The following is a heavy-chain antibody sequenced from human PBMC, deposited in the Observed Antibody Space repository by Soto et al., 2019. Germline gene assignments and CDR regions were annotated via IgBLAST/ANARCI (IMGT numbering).Heavy chain of an antibody. D-gene: IGHD3-3*01. J-gene: IGHJ5*02. CDR3: AHRPHRSEWRYFDP. Sequence: QITLKESGPTLVKPTQTLTLTCTFSGFSLSTSEVGVGWIRQPPGKALEWLALIYWDNDKRYSPSLKSRLTITKDTSKNRVVLTMTNMDPVDTATYYCAHRPHRSEWRYFDPWGQGTLVTVSS. V-gene: IGHV2-5*02. CDR2: IYWDNDK. CDR1: GFSLSTSEVG.